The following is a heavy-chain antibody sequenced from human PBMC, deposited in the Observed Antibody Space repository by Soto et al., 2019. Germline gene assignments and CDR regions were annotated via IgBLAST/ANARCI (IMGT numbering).Heavy chain of an antibody. CDR3: AKGRGGSGSLTPRVDF. D-gene: IGHD3-10*01. Sequence: EVQLLESGGGLVQPGGSLRLSCAASGFTFNNYAMSWVRQAPGKGLEWVAAIIGGGDTTSYADSVKGRFTVSRDGSKNTLYMQMNRLRAEDTAVYYCAKGRGGSGSLTPRVDFWGKGTLVTVSS. CDR2: IIGGGDTT. J-gene: IGHJ4*02. CDR1: GFTFNNYA. V-gene: IGHV3-23*01.